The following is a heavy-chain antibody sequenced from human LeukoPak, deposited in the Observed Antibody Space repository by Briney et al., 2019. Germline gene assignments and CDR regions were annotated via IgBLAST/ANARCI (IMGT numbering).Heavy chain of an antibody. CDR3: VRGDNRDQ. CDR2: ISKSSALK. Sequence: GGSLRLSCVASQYDFNGYTFTWVRQAPGKGPEYVSSISKSSALKYYAESVRGRFTISRNNAESSLFLDMTDLGGEDTAVYFCVRGDNRDQWGQGTLVTVSS. CDR1: QYDFNGYT. J-gene: IGHJ4*02. V-gene: IGHV3-21*01. D-gene: IGHD1-14*01.